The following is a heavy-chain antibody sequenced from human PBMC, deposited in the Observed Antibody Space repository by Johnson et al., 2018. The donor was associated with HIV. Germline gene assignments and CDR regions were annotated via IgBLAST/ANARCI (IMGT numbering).Heavy chain of an antibody. D-gene: IGHD6-19*01. CDR1: GFPFSSYA. CDR2: IGGSGAGT. J-gene: IGHJ3*01. Sequence: VQLVESGGGLVQPGGSLRLSCAASGFPFSSYAMTWVRQAPGKGLEWVSTIGGSGAGTFYADSVRGRFTVSRDNSKDTLYLQMNSLRAEDTALYYCARDLRNSGWSNGFDVWGQGTMVTVSS. V-gene: IGHV3-23*04. CDR3: ARDLRNSGWSNGFDV.